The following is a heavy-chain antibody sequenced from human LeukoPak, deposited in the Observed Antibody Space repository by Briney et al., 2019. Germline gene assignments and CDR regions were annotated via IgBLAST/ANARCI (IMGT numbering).Heavy chain of an antibody. D-gene: IGHD3-16*02. CDR3: ARGGEDYDYVWGSYRQPYYFDY. CDR2: IIPIFGTA. V-gene: IGHV1-69*05. Sequence: SVKVSCKASGGTFSSYAISWVRQAPGQGLEWMGGIIPIFGTANYAQKFQGRVTITTDESTSTAYMELSSLRSEDTAVYYCARGGEDYDYVWGSYRQPYYFDYWGQGTLVTVSS. J-gene: IGHJ4*02. CDR1: GGTFSSYA.